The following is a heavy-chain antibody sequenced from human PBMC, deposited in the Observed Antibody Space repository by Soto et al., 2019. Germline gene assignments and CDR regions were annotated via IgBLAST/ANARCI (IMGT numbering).Heavy chain of an antibody. Sequence: QVQLVQSGAEVKKPGASVKVSCKASGYTFTSYGISWVRQAPGQGLEWMGWISPYSGNTNYADNLQGRVTMATDTSTSTVYLEVRSLRSDDTAVYYCVRDVNWQKPGPGYWGQGTLVTVSS. CDR3: VRDVNWQKPGPGY. V-gene: IGHV1-18*04. D-gene: IGHD1-1*01. J-gene: IGHJ4*02. CDR1: GYTFTSYG. CDR2: ISPYSGNT.